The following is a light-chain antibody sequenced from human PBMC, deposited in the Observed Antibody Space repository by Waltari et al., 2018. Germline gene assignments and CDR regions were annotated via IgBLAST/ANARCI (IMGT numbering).Light chain of an antibody. V-gene: IGKV3-20*01. CDR2: DAS. CDR3: QQYGTSPRT. J-gene: IGKJ1*01. CDR1: QSVSSSS. Sequence: EVVLKQSPDILSLSPGERATLSCRASQSVSSSSLAWYQQKPGQAPRLLIYDASSRATGIPDRFTGSGSGTDFTLTISRLEPEDFAVYYCQQYGTSPRTFGQGTKVELK.